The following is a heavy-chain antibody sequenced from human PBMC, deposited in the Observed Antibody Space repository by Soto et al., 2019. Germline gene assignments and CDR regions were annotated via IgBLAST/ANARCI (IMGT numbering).Heavy chain of an antibody. Sequence: ASVKVSCKASGYTFTSYYMHWVRQAPGQGLEWMGIINPSGGSTSYAQKFQGRVTMTRDTSTSTVYMELSSLRSEDTAVYYCARERGGSGSYYIDYYYCGMDVWGQGTTVTVSS. CDR2: INPSGGST. CDR3: ARERGGSGSYYIDYYYCGMDV. D-gene: IGHD3-10*01. J-gene: IGHJ6*02. CDR1: GYTFTSYY. V-gene: IGHV1-46*01.